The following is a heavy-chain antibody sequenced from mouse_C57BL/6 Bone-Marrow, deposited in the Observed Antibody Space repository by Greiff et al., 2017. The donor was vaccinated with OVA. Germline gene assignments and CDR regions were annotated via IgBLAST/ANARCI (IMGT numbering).Heavy chain of an antibody. CDR2: ILPGSGGT. J-gene: IGHJ1*03. CDR1: GYTFNGYW. CDR3: AIFMTTVVAHWYFDA. V-gene: IGHV1-9*01. Sequence: QVPLKESGAELMKPGASVKLSCTATGYTFNGYWIEWVKQRPGHGLEWIGGILPGSGGTNYNAKFKGKATFTADTSSNTAYMQLSSLTTEYSASYYCAIFMTTVVAHWYFDAGGTGTTATVPS. D-gene: IGHD1-1*01.